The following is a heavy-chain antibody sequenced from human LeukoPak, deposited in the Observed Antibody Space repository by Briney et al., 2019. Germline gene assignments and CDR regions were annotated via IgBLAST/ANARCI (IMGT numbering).Heavy chain of an antibody. CDR1: GFTFSDYY. D-gene: IGHD4-17*01. Sequence: PGGSLRLSCAASGFTFSDYYMSWIRQAPGKGLEWVSYISSSSSYTNYADSAKGRFTISRDNAKNSLYLQMNSLRAEDTAVYYCARVPTVTTPDYWGQGTLVTVSS. CDR3: ARVPTVTTPDY. CDR2: ISSSSSYT. J-gene: IGHJ4*02. V-gene: IGHV3-11*05.